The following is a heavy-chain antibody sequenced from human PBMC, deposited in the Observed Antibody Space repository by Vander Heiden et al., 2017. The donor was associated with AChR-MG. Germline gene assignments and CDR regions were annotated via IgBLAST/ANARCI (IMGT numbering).Heavy chain of an antibody. CDR3: ARTVVRGVIGYYYGMDV. CDR1: GGSFSGYY. Sequence: QVQLQQWGAGLLKPSETLSLTCAVYGGSFSGYYWSWIRQPPGKGLEWIGEINHSGSTNYNPSLKSRVTISVDTSKNQFSLKLSSVTAADTAVYYCARTVVRGVIGYYYGMDVCGQGTTVTVSS. CDR2: INHSGST. D-gene: IGHD3-10*01. J-gene: IGHJ6*02. V-gene: IGHV4-34*01.